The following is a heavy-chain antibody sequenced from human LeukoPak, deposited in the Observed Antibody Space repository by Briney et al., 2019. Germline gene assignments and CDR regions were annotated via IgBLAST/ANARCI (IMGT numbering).Heavy chain of an antibody. CDR3: AKDQVYAITMVGGVDYYFDY. J-gene: IGHJ4*02. CDR1: GFTFSSYG. CDR2: IRYDGSNK. D-gene: IGHD3-10*01. V-gene: IGHV3-30*02. Sequence: GGSLRLSCAASGFTFSSYGMHWVRQAPGKGLEWVAFIRYDGSNKYYADSVKGRFTISRANSKNTLYLQMNSLSADATAVYYRAKDQVYAITMVGGVDYYFDYWGQGTLVTVSS.